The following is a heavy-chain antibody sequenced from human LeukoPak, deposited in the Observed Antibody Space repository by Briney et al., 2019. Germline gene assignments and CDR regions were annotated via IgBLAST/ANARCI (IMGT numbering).Heavy chain of an antibody. CDR1: GFTISNYA. CDR3: AQYSSGWYSVYDY. CDR2: ITASGGST. D-gene: IGHD6-19*01. Sequence: GGFQSLSCAASGFTISNYAMSWVHQAPGKGLEWVSGITASGGSTYYAYSVKGRFTISRDIAKTTLYLQMNSLRAEDTAIFYCAQYSSGWYSVYDYWSQGSLVSVSS. V-gene: IGHV3-23*01. J-gene: IGHJ4*02.